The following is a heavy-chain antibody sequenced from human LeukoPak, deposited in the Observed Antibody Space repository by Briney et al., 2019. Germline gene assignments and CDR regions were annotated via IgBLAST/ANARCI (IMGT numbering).Heavy chain of an antibody. CDR2: IWYDGSNK. CDR3: AKDRYDSSGWYGEYFDY. Sequence: PGRSLRLSCAASGFTFSSYGMHWVRQAPGKGLEWVAVIWYDGSNKYYADSVKGRFTISRDNSKNTLYLQMNSLRAEDTAVYYCAKDRYDSSGWYGEYFDYWGQGTLVTVSS. CDR1: GFTFSSYG. D-gene: IGHD6-19*01. J-gene: IGHJ4*02. V-gene: IGHV3-33*06.